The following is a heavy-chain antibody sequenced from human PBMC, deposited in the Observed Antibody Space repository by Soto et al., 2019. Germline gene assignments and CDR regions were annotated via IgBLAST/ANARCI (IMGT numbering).Heavy chain of an antibody. CDR3: AHRVLRTVFGLVTTTAIYFDF. CDR1: GFSLTTSGVG. Sequence: ESGPTQVKPRQTLTLTCPFSGFSLTTSGVGVGWIRQSPGKAPEWLALIYWDDDKRYSPALKSRLTITKDTSKNQVVLTMADLVPADTATYYCAHRVLRTVFGLVTTTAIYFDFWGQGTPGAVSS. V-gene: IGHV2-5*02. CDR2: IYWDDDK. D-gene: IGHD3-3*01. J-gene: IGHJ4*02.